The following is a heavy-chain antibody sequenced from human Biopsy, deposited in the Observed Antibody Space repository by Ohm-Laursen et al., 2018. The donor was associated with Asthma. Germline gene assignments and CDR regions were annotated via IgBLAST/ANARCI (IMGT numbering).Heavy chain of an antibody. D-gene: IGHD3-22*01. CDR3: AKARIHHFYDSSGYYQHD. CDR1: RFTYG. V-gene: IGHV3-74*01. J-gene: IGHJ4*02. Sequence: SLRLSCAASRFTYGMHWVRQAPGKGLVWVSRINVEGTTTNYADSVKGRFTISRDNAKNTLYLQMNSLRAKDTAVYYCAKARIHHFYDSSGYYQHDWGQGTLVTVSS. CDR2: INVEGTTT.